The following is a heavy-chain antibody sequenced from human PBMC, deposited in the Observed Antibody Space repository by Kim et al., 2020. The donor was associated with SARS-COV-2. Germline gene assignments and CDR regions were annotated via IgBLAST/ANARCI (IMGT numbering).Heavy chain of an antibody. D-gene: IGHD4-17*01. CDR1: GFTFSSYE. CDR2: ISSSGSTI. V-gene: IGHV3-48*03. CDR3: ARGSMTTVTTSLAFFLRWSHYGMDV. Sequence: GGSLRLSCAASGFTFSSYEMNWVRQAPGKGLEWVSYISSSGSTIYYADSVKGRFTISRDNAKNSLYLQMNSLRAEDTAVYYCARGSMTTVTTSLAFFLRWSHYGMDVWGQGTTVTVSS. J-gene: IGHJ6*02.